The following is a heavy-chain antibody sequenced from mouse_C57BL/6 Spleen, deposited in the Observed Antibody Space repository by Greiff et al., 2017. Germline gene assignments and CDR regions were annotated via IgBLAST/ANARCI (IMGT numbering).Heavy chain of an antibody. CDR2: IRLKSDNYAT. V-gene: IGHV6-3*01. D-gene: IGHD1-1*01. Sequence: EVKLMESGGGLVQPGGSMKLSCVASGFTFSNYWMNWVRQSPEKGLEWVAQIRLKSDNYATHYAESVKGRFTISRDDSKSSVYLQMNNLRAEDTGIYYCTGGYGSSWDWFAYWGQGTLVTVSA. CDR3: TGGYGSSWDWFAY. J-gene: IGHJ3*01. CDR1: GFTFSNYW.